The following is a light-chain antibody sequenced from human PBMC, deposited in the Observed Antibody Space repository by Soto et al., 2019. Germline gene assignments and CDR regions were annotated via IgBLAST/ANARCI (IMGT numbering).Light chain of an antibody. V-gene: IGLV1-47*01. CDR2: RND. Sequence: QSVLTQPPSASGTPGQRVTISCSGSFSNIGRNYVYWYQQFPGTAPKLLIYRNDERPLGVPDRFSGSKSGTSASLAISGLRSEDEADYYCAAWDASLSVGVFGGGTKVTVL. CDR3: AAWDASLSVGV. CDR1: FSNIGRNY. J-gene: IGLJ3*02.